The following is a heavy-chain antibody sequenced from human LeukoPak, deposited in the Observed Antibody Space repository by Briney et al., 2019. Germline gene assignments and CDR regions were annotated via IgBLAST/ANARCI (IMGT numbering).Heavy chain of an antibody. J-gene: IGHJ4*02. CDR2: IKSDGTT. CDR1: GLTVSSNH. V-gene: IGHV3-53*01. CDR3: ARLRRGY. Sequence: GGSLRLSCAASGLTVSSNHMSWVRQAPGKGLKWVSLIKSDGTTEYADSVKGRFTISRDNSKNTLFLQMNSLRVEDTAVYYCARLRRGYWGRGTPVTVSS.